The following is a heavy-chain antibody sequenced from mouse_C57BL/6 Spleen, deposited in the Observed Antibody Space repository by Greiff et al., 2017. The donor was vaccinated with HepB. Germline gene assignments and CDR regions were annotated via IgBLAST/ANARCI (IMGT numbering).Heavy chain of an antibody. Sequence: EVQLQQSGPVLVKPGASVKMSCKASGYTFTDYYMNWVKQSHGKSLEWIGVINPYNGGTSYNQKFKGKATLTVDKSSSTAYMELNSLTSEDSAVYYCAREEIFSDYWGQGTTLTVSS. CDR2: INPYNGGT. V-gene: IGHV1-19*01. CDR3: AREEIFSDY. CDR1: GYTFTDYY. J-gene: IGHJ2*01.